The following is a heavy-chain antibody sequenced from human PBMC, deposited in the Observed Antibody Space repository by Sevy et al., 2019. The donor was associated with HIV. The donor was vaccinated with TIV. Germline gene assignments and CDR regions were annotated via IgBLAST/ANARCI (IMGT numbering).Heavy chain of an antibody. CDR2: ISYDGNNI. V-gene: IGHV3-30*18. CDR1: GFTFTNYA. CDR3: AKDPGYSGTYRYFDS. J-gene: IGHJ4*02. Sequence: GGSLRLSCAASGFTFTNYAMHWVRLAPGKGPEWVALISYDGNNIYYADSVKGRFTVSRDNSKNTLYLQMNSLRAEDTALYYCAKDPGYSGTYRYFDSWGQGTLVTVSS. D-gene: IGHD1-26*01.